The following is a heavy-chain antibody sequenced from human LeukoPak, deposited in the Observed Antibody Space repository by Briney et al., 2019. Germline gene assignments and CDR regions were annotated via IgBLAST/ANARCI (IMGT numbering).Heavy chain of an antibody. CDR1: GFTFSSYA. CDR2: ISGSGDST. V-gene: IGHV3-23*01. Sequence: GGSLRLSCAASGFTFSSYAMSWVRQAPGKGLEWVSTISGSGDSTYYADSVKGRFTISRDNSKNTLYLQMNSLRAEDTAVYYCAKDFAPYYYDSSAYYFDYWGQGTLVTVSS. J-gene: IGHJ4*02. CDR3: AKDFAPYYYDSSAYYFDY. D-gene: IGHD3-22*01.